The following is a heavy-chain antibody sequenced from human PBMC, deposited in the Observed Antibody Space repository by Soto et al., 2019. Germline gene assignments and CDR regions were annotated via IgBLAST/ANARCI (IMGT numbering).Heavy chain of an antibody. V-gene: IGHV1-8*01. Sequence: GASVKVSCKASGYTFTRYDITWVRQATGQGLEWMGWMNPQTGNTGYAQKFQGRVTMTRNTSISTAYMELSSLRSEDTAVYYCARLGGLDSSGYGDYWGQGSLVTVSS. CDR3: ARLGGLDSSGYGDY. D-gene: IGHD3-22*01. CDR1: GYTFTRYD. J-gene: IGHJ4*02. CDR2: MNPQTGNT.